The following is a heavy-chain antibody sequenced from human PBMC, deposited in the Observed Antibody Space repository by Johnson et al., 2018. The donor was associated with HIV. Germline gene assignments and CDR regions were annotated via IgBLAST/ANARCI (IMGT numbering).Heavy chain of an antibody. CDR3: ASDRTSQRWELLPDDAFDI. V-gene: IGHV3-11*04. D-gene: IGHD1-26*01. CDR2: ISSSGSTI. Sequence: QVQLVESGGGLVKPGGSLRLSCAASGFTFSDYYMSWIRQAPVKGLEWVSYISSSGSTIYYADSVQGRFTISRDNAKNSLYLQMNTLRAEDTAGYYCASDRTSQRWELLPDDAFDIWGQGTMVTVSS. J-gene: IGHJ3*02. CDR1: GFTFSDYY.